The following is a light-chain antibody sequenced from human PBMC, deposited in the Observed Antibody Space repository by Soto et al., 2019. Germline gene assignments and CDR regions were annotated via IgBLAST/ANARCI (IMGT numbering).Light chain of an antibody. V-gene: IGLV3-21*02. J-gene: IGLJ1*01. CDR1: NIGSKS. CDR2: ADR. Sequence: LTQPPSVSVAPGQTARITCADNNIGSKSVYWYQQRPGQAPVPVVYADRARPSGIPARCSGANSRGTATLTITRVEAGDEADYYCQVWDISSDHYVFGTGTKVNVL. CDR3: QVWDISSDHYV.